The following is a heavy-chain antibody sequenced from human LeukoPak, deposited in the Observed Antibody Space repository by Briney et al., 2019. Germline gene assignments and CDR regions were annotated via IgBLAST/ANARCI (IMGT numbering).Heavy chain of an antibody. CDR3: ARGRGYYFDY. V-gene: IGHV3-33*01. CDR2: IWYDGSNK. J-gene: IGHJ4*02. CDR1: GFTFSSYG. Sequence: PGSSLRLPCAASGFTFSSYGMHWVRQAPGKGLEWVSVIWYDGSNKYYADSVKGRFTISRDNSKNTLYLQMNSLRAEDTAVYYCARGRGYYFDYWGQGTLVTVSS.